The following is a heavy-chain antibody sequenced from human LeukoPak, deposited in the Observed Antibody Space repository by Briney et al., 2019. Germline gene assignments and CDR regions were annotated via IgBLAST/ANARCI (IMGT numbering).Heavy chain of an antibody. V-gene: IGHV1-69*05. CDR1: GGTLNSYA. J-gene: IGHJ4*02. D-gene: IGHD2-8*01. Sequence: ASVKVSCKASGGTLNSYAINWVRKAPGQGLEWMGRIIPLFGTANYAQKFQGRVTITTDESTSTAYMDLSSLRSEDTAVYFCARANRFCTNGVCFHYFDYWGQGTLVTVSS. CDR3: ARANRFCTNGVCFHYFDY. CDR2: IIPLFGTA.